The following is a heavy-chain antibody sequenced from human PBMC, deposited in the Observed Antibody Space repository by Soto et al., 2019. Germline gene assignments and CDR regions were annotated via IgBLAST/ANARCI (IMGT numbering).Heavy chain of an antibody. V-gene: IGHV1-69*13. Sequence: SVKVSSKASGGTFSSYAVSWVRQAPGQGLEWMGGIIPIFGTANYAQKFQGRVTITADESTSTAYMELSSLRSEDTAVYYCARGPEYSSARDYYYGMDVWGQGTTVTVSS. D-gene: IGHD6-6*01. CDR2: IIPIFGTA. CDR3: ARGPEYSSARDYYYGMDV. J-gene: IGHJ6*02. CDR1: GGTFSSYA.